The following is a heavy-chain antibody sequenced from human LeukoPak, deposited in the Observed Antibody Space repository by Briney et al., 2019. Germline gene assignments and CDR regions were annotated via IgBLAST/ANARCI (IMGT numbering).Heavy chain of an antibody. CDR3: ASDSSGWYLDY. CDR2: IYYSGST. D-gene: IGHD6-19*01. Sequence: SENLSLTCTVSGGSISSYYWGWIRQSPGKGLEWIGDIYYSGSTYYNPSLKSRVTISVDTSKNQFSLKLSSVTAADTAVYYCASDSSGWYLDYWGQGTLVTVSS. V-gene: IGHV4-39*01. CDR1: GGSISSYY. J-gene: IGHJ4*02.